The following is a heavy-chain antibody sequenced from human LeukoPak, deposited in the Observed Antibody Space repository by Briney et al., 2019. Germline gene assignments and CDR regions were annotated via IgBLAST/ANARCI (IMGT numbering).Heavy chain of an antibody. CDR3: AREGDYDTQVAPFDY. CDR1: GFTFSSYS. CDR2: ISSSSSYI. Sequence: GGSLRLSCAASGFTFSSYSMTWVRQAPGKGLEWVSSISSSSSYIYYADSVKGRFTISRDNAKNSLYLQMNSLRAEDTAVYYCAREGDYDTQVAPFDYWGQGTLVTVSS. V-gene: IGHV3-21*01. J-gene: IGHJ4*02. D-gene: IGHD3-22*01.